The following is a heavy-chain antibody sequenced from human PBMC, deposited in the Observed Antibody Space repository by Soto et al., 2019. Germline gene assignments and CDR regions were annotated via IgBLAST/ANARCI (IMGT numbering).Heavy chain of an antibody. J-gene: IGHJ5*02. CDR2: ISGSGGST. D-gene: IGHD6-13*01. Sequence: SLRLSCAASGFTFSSYAMSWVRQAPGKGLEWVSAISGSGGSTYYADSVKGRFTISRDNSKNTLYLQMNSLRAEDTAVYYCAKTVAAAEDLNWFDPWGQGTLVTVSS. CDR3: AKTVAAAEDLNWFDP. V-gene: IGHV3-23*01. CDR1: GFTFSSYA.